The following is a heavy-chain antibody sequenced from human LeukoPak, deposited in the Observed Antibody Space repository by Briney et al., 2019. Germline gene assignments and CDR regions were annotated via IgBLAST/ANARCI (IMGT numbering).Heavy chain of an antibody. CDR1: GYTFTSYY. D-gene: IGHD5-18*01. CDR3: ARDHRGIQLWNHDGRYFDY. J-gene: IGHJ4*02. CDR2: INPSGGST. V-gene: IGHV1-46*01. Sequence: ASVKVSCKASGYTFTSYYMHWVRQAPGQGLEWMGIINPSGGSTSYTQKFQGRVTMTRDTSTSTVYMELSSLRSEDTAVYYCARDHRGIQLWNHDGRYFDYWGQGTLVTVSS.